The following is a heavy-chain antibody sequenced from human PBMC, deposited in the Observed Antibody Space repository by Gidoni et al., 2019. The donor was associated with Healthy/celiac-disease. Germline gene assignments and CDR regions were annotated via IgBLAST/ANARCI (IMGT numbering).Heavy chain of an antibody. CDR2: INHSGST. CDR3: ARLRARVGATERLANYYYYGMDV. D-gene: IGHD1-26*01. Sequence: QVQLPQWGHALLEPSETLHLILAVHAVSFSGYYWTSTRQPPGKRLQWIGEINHSGSTNYHPSLKSRVTISVDTSKDQFSLKLSSVTAADTAVYYCARLRARVGATERLANYYYYGMDVWGQGTTVTVSS. CDR1: AVSFSGYY. V-gene: IGHV4-34*01. J-gene: IGHJ6*02.